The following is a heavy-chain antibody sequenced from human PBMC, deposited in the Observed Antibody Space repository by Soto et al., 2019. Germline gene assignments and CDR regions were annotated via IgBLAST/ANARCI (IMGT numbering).Heavy chain of an antibody. CDR1: GDSVRAPGYF. J-gene: IGHJ3*02. Sequence: QVQLQESGPGLVKPSQTLSLTCTVSGDSVRAPGYFWSWVRQHPGKGLEWVGYIYSIGTAHYNPTLKNRAPISVDTARTQFSLELDSVTAADTALYYCVREVEIASDTDGFDIWGQGTMVTVS. CDR3: VREVEIASDTDGFDI. V-gene: IGHV4-31*03. CDR2: IYSIGTA. D-gene: IGHD2-2*01.